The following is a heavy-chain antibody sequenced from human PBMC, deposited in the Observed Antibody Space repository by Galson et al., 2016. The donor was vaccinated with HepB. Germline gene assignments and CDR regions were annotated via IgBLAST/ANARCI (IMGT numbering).Heavy chain of an antibody. V-gene: IGHV3-30*18. CDR1: GFSFITYA. Sequence: SLRLSCAASGFSFITYAMHWVRQPPGKGLEWVAVIAYDGSKKYYADAVKGRFTISRDNSKNTLYLKMNSLRAEDTAVYYWAKGDWFGELLSTFDFWGQGSLVTVSS. CDR3: AKGDWFGELLSTFDF. J-gene: IGHJ4*02. CDR2: IAYDGSKK. D-gene: IGHD3-10*01.